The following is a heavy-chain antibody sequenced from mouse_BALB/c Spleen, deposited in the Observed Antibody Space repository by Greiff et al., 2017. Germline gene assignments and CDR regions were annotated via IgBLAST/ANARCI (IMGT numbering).Heavy chain of an antibody. D-gene: IGHD2-1*01. V-gene: IGHV5-17*02. J-gene: IGHJ3*01. CDR2: ISSGSSTI. Sequence: EVQGVESGGGLVQPGGSRKLSCAASGFTFSSFGMHWVRQAPEKGLEWVAYISSGSSTIYYADTVKGRFTISRDNPKNTLFLQMTSLRSEDTAMYYCARDYYGNPWFAYWGQGTLVTVSA. CDR3: ARDYYGNPWFAY. CDR1: GFTFSSFG.